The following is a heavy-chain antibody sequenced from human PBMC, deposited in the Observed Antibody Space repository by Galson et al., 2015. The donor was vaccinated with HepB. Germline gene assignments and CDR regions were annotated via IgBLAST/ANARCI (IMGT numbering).Heavy chain of an antibody. CDR1: GFTFDDYA. D-gene: IGHD2-15*01. Sequence: LRLSCAASGFTFDDYAMHWVRQAPGKGLEWVSGISWNSGSIGYADSVKGRFTISRDNAKNSLYLQMNSLRAEDTALYYCAKVLGGYCSGGSCYSLDYWGQGTLVTVSS. J-gene: IGHJ4*02. CDR2: ISWNSGSI. V-gene: IGHV3-9*01. CDR3: AKVLGGYCSGGSCYSLDY.